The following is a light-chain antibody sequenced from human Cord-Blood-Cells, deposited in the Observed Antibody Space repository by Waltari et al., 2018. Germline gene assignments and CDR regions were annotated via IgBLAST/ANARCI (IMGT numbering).Light chain of an antibody. Sequence: QSALTQPASVSGSPGQAITISCTGTSSAGGSYNLVSWYQQPPGKAPKLMIYEGSKRPSGVSNRFSGSKSGNTASLTISGLQAEDEADYYCCSYAGSSTLVFGGGTKLTVL. CDR3: CSYAGSSTLV. CDR1: SSAGGSYNL. V-gene: IGLV2-23*01. J-gene: IGLJ3*02. CDR2: EGS.